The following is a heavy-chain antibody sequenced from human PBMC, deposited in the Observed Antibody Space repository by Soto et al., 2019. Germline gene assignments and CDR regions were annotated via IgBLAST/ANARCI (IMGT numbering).Heavy chain of an antibody. J-gene: IGHJ4*02. CDR3: ARFGYSSSWLARGFDY. Sequence: ASVKVSCKASGYTFTSYGISWVRHAPGQGLEWMGWISAYNGNTNYAQKLQGRVTMTTDTSTSTAYMELRSLRSDDTAVYYCARFGYSSSWLARGFDYWGQGTLVTVSS. CDR2: ISAYNGNT. CDR1: GYTFTSYG. V-gene: IGHV1-18*01. D-gene: IGHD6-13*01.